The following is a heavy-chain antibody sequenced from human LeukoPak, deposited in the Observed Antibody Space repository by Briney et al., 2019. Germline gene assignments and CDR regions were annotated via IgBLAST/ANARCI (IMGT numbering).Heavy chain of an antibody. V-gene: IGHV3-7*01. CDR1: GFTFRSYW. Sequence: GGSLRLSCAASGFTFRSYWMASVRQAPGKGLEWVANIKEDESAKHQADSVKGRFTISRDNAKNSVYLQMSSLRGEDTAVYYCARDVGGSLDYWGQGTLATVSS. CDR2: IKEDESAK. J-gene: IGHJ4*02. D-gene: IGHD1-26*01. CDR3: ARDVGGSLDY.